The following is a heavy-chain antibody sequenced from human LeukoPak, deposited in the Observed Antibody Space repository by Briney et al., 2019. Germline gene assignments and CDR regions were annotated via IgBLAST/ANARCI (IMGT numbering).Heavy chain of an antibody. Sequence: ASVKVSCKASGDTFTGQYMHWVRQAPGQGLEWMGWINPNSGGTNYAQKFQGRVTMTRDTSISTAYMELSRLRSDDTAVYYCARVRLRFLENWFDPWGQGTLVTVSS. D-gene: IGHD3-3*01. CDR3: ARVRLRFLENWFDP. CDR2: INPNSGGT. CDR1: GDTFTGQY. V-gene: IGHV1-2*02. J-gene: IGHJ5*02.